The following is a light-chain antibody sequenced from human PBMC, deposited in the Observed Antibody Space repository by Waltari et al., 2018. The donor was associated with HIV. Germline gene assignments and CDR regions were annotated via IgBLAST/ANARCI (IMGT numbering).Light chain of an antibody. V-gene: IGLV3-19*01. J-gene: IGLJ1*01. CDR2: GTN. CDR1: SLRTYY. CDR3: GSRDSSGYSFA. Sequence: SSDLTQDPGVSVALGQTVRIPCQGDSLRTYYAAWYQQKPGQAPILVVYGTNNRPAGVPDRFSGSTSGNTASLTITGAQAVDEADYYCGSRDSSGYSFAFGPGTKVTVL.